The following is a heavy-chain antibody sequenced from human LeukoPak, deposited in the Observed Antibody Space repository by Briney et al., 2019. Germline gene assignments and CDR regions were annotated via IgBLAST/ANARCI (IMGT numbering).Heavy chain of an antibody. V-gene: IGHV4-34*01. CDR3: ARAPRITMVRGVFYGVDV. CDR1: GGSFSGYY. Sequence: PSETLSLTCAVYGGSFSGYYWSWIRQPPGKGLEWIGEINHSGSTNYNPSLKSRVTISVDTSKNQFSLKLSSVTAADTAVYYCARAPRITMVRGVFYGVDVWGKGTTVTVSS. D-gene: IGHD3-10*01. J-gene: IGHJ6*04. CDR2: INHSGST.